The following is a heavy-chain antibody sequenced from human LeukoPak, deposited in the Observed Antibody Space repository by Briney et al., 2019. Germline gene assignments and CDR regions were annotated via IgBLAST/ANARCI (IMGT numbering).Heavy chain of an antibody. CDR1: GFTFSNAW. D-gene: IGHD2-21*01. Sequence: PGGSLRLSCAASGFTFSNAWMTWVRQAPGKGLEWVGRIKSKTDGGTTGYAAPVKGRFTISRDDSKNTLYLQMNSLKTEDTAVYFCTTRLIAYIFVDYWGQGTLVTVSS. CDR3: TTRLIAYIFVDY. CDR2: IKSKTDGGTT. J-gene: IGHJ4*02. V-gene: IGHV3-15*01.